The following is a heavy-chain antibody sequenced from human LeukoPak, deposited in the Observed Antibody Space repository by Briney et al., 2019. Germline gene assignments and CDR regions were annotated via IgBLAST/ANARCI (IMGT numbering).Heavy chain of an antibody. CDR1: GFTVSSNY. CDR2: LYSGGNT. D-gene: IGHD1-1*01. V-gene: IGHV3-53*01. Sequence: GGSLRLSCVVSGFTVSSNYMSWVRQAPGKGLEWVSVLYSGGNTYHADSVKGRFTISRDNSKNTLYLQMNSLRAEDTAVYYCASGSVTTGTTFNYWGQGTLVTVSP. CDR3: ASGSVTTGTTFNY. J-gene: IGHJ4*02.